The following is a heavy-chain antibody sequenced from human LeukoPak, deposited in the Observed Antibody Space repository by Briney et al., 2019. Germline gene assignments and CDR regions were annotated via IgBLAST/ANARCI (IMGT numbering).Heavy chain of an antibody. J-gene: IGHJ4*02. CDR1: GGTFSSYA. CDR3: ARSTTYYDILTGYSSLPYFDY. V-gene: IGHV1-69*05. D-gene: IGHD3-9*01. CDR2: IIPIFGTA. Sequence: SVKVSCKASGGTFSSYAISWVRQAPGQGLEWMGGIIPIFGTANYAQKFQGRVTITTGESTSTAYMGLSSLRSEDTAVYYCARSTTYYDILTGYSSLPYFDYWGQGTLVTVSS.